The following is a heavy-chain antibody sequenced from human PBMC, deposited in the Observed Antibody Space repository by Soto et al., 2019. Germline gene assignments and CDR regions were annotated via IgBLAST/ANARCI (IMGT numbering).Heavy chain of an antibody. J-gene: IGHJ4*02. V-gene: IGHV4-31*03. Sequence: SETLSLTCSVSGDSMTSGGYYWSWVRHHPGKGLEWVGSIYYTGDTYFNPSLKSRITVSMDTSKNEFSLKLTSVTSADTAVYYCARLDSSGYYYGYYFDYWGQGTLVTVSS. CDR1: GDSMTSGGYY. D-gene: IGHD3-22*01. CDR3: ARLDSSGYYYGYYFDY. CDR2: IYYTGDT.